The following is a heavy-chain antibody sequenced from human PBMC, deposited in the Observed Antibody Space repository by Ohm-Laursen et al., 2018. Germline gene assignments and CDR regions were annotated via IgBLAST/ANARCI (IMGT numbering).Heavy chain of an antibody. CDR1: GGSITSNGYH. CDR3: AGGYQLPYY. J-gene: IGHJ4*02. Sequence: SQTLSLTCTVSGGSITSNGYHWSWIRQPPGKGLEWIGYNSYSGSTYYNPSLRSLVTISLDTSKNQFSLSLTSVMAADTAIYFCAGGYQLPYYWGQGSLVTVSS. CDR2: NSYSGST. V-gene: IGHV4-31*01. D-gene: IGHD2-2*01.